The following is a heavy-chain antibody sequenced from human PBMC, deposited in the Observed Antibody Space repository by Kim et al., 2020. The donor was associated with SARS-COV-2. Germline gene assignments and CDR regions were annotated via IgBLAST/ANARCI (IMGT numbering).Heavy chain of an antibody. CDR1: GGSISSGSYY. CDR3: ARITIAVAGLPFDY. CDR2: IYTSGST. J-gene: IGHJ4*02. V-gene: IGHV4-61*02. Sequence: SETLSLTCTVSGGSISSGSYYWSWIRQPAGKGLEWIGRIYTSGSTNYNPSLKSRVTISVDTSKNQFSLKLSSVTAADTAVYYCARITIAVAGLPFDYWGQGTLVTVSS. D-gene: IGHD6-19*01.